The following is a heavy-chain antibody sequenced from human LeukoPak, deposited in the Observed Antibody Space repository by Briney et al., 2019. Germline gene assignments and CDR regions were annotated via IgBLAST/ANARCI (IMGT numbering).Heavy chain of an antibody. J-gene: IGHJ6*03. CDR2: VYYSGST. CDR1: GGSINSYY. V-gene: IGHV4-59*01. Sequence: PSETLSLTCTVSGGSINSYYWSWIRQPPGKGLEWIGYVYYSGSTNYNPSLKSRVAISVDTSKNQFSLKLSSVTAADTAVYYCARGERCSGGSCYYYYYYMDVWGKGTTVTVSS. D-gene: IGHD2-15*01. CDR3: ARGERCSGGSCYYYYYYMDV.